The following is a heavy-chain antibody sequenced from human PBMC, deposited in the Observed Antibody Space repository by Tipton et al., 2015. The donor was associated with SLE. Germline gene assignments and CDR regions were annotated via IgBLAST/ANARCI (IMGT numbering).Heavy chain of an antibody. CDR2: MNPNNGHT. CDR1: GYTFTSYD. Sequence: QSEAEVKKPGASVKVSCKASGYTFTSYDINWVRQAPGQGLEWMGWMNPNNGHTGYAQNLQGRVTMTRDTSISTAYMELSSLTSDDTAVYYCARSYYGSRHYYTHADHWGQGTQVTVSS. CDR3: ARSYYGSRHYYTHADH. V-gene: IGHV1-8*01. D-gene: IGHD3-10*01. J-gene: IGHJ4*02.